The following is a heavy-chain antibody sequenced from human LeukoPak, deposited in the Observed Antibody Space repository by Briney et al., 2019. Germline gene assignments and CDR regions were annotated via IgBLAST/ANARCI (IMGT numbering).Heavy chain of an antibody. CDR1: GYTFTGYY. V-gene: IGHV1-2*02. D-gene: IGHD1-26*01. CDR2: INPNSGGT. CDR3: ARGWSGSYYTHYYYYMDV. J-gene: IGHJ6*03. Sequence: ASVKVSCKASGYTFTGYYMHWVRQAPGQGLEWMGWINPNSGGTNYAQKFQGRVTMTRDTSISTAYMELSRLRSDDTAVYYCARGWSGSYYTHYYYYMDVWGKGTTVTVSS.